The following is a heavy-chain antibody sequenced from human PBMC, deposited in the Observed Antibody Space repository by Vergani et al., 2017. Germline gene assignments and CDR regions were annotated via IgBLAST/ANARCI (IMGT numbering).Heavy chain of an antibody. CDR2: IHPADSDN. D-gene: IGHD3-16*02. Sequence: EVQLVQSGAEVKKPGESLKISCQISGYSFTNYWIGWVRQMPGKGMEWMGIIHPADSDNRYSPSLQGQVTISVDKSISTACLQRSSLRASDSAMYYCASLYGRDIIVIKYFDYWGQGTLVTVSS. V-gene: IGHV5-51*01. CDR3: ASLYGRDIIVIKYFDY. CDR1: GYSFTNYW. J-gene: IGHJ4*02.